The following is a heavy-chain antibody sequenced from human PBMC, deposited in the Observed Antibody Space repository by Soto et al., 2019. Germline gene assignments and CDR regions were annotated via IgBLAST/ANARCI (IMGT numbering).Heavy chain of an antibody. CDR3: ARARDGYNFLYEPT. CDR2: LYSGGNT. CDR1: GFTVSNNY. D-gene: IGHD5-12*01. Sequence: EVQLVESGGGLIQPGGSLRLSCAASGFTVSNNYMSWVRQAPGKGLEWVSVLYSGGNTDYADSVKGRFTISSDNSRSTLYLQMNSLRAEDTAMYYCARARDGYNFLYEPTWGQGTLVTVSS. J-gene: IGHJ4*02. V-gene: IGHV3-53*01.